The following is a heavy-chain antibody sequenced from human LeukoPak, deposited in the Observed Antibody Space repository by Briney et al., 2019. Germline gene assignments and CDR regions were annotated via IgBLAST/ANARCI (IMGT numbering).Heavy chain of an antibody. CDR1: GYTFTSYD. J-gene: IGHJ4*02. D-gene: IGHD6-19*01. V-gene: IGHV1-8*01. Sequence: ASVKVSCKASGYTFTSYDFNWVRQATGQRPEWMGWMSPNSGDTGYAQKFQDRVTMTRNTSISTAYMELSSLKASDTAMYYCAIFYSSGWYDFDYWGQGTLVTVSS. CDR2: MSPNSGDT. CDR3: AIFYSSGWYDFDY.